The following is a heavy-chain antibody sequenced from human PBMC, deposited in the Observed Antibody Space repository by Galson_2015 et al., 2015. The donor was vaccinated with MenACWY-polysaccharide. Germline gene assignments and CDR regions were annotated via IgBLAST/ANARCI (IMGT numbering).Heavy chain of an antibody. CDR3: ARGYQGGGWYFSDS. CDR2: ISDDGSNK. V-gene: IGHV3-30*09. J-gene: IGHJ4*02. CDR1: GFTFSSYA. D-gene: IGHD6-19*01. Sequence: SLRLSCAASGFTFSSYAIHWVRQAPGKGLEWVAVISDDGSNKYYADSVKGRFAISRDNSKNTLYLQMNSLRAEDTAVYYCARGYQGGGWYFSDSSGQGTLVSVS.